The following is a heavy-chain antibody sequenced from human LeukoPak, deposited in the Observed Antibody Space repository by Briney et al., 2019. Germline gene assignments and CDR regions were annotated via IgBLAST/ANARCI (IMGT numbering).Heavy chain of an antibody. J-gene: IGHJ1*01. D-gene: IGHD2-21*02. Sequence: GGSLRLSCAASGFTFSDYFMNWVRQAPGKGLEYVSYISGSSRHIYYADSVKGRFTISRDNTKGSLYLQMNSLRVEDMAVYYCARGYCGGDCYGDWGQGTLVTVSS. V-gene: IGHV3-21*01. CDR3: ARGYCGGDCYGD. CDR2: ISGSSRHI. CDR1: GFTFSDYF.